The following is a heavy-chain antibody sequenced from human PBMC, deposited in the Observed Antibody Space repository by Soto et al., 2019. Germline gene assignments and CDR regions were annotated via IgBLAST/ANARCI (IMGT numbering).Heavy chain of an antibody. Sequence: SVKVSCKASGFTFTSSAVQWVRQARGQRLEWIGWIVVGSGNTNYAQKFQERVTITRDMSTSTAYMELSSLRSEDTAVYYCAAVGEGATAHFDYWGQGTLVTVSS. J-gene: IGHJ4*02. CDR3: AAVGEGATAHFDY. CDR1: GFTFTSSA. D-gene: IGHD1-26*01. V-gene: IGHV1-58*01. CDR2: IVVGSGNT.